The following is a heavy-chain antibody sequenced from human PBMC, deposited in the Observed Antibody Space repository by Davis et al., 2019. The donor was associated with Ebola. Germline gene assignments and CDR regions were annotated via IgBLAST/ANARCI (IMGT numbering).Heavy chain of an antibody. D-gene: IGHD3-3*01. CDR1: GGSLSNYH. V-gene: IGHV4-59*08. J-gene: IGHJ4*02. CDR2: ISYDGKT. Sequence: PSETLSPTCADSGGSLSNYHWTWIRQAPGKGLEWIGHISYDGKTNYNPSLESRLTISVDTSNNHFSLSLRSVTAADTAVYYCTRSQLEWFLTPSSAYWGPGTLVTVSS. CDR3: TRSQLEWFLTPSSAY.